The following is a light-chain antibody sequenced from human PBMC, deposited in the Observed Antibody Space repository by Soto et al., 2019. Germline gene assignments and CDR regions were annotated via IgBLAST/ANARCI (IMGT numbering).Light chain of an antibody. CDR2: LNSDGSH. Sequence: QPVLTQLPSASASLGASVKLTCTLSSGHSSYAIAWHQQQPEKGPRFLMKLNSDGSHSKGDGIPDRLSGSSSGDERYLTISSLQSEDEADYYCQTWGTGIVVFGGGTKVTVL. V-gene: IGLV4-69*01. CDR1: SGHSSYA. J-gene: IGLJ2*01. CDR3: QTWGTGIVV.